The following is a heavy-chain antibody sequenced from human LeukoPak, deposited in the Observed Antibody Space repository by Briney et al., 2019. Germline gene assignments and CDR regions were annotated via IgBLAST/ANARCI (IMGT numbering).Heavy chain of an antibody. Sequence: SETLSLTCAVSGGSISSYYWSWIRQPPGKGLEWIGYIYYSGSTNYNPSLKSRVTISVDTSKNQFSLKLSSVTAADTAVYYCARSPGALLWFGELFRGFDYWGQGTLVTVSS. D-gene: IGHD3-10*01. CDR3: ARSPGALLWFGELFRGFDY. CDR1: GGSISSYY. CDR2: IYYSGST. V-gene: IGHV4-59*01. J-gene: IGHJ4*02.